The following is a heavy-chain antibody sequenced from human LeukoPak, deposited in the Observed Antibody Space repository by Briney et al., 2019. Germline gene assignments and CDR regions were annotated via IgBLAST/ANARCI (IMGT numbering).Heavy chain of an antibody. CDR3: ARAGGYCGRISCPYYFDY. D-gene: IGHD2-15*01. CDR2: ISSTSSYI. CDR1: GFTFSDYT. J-gene: IGHJ4*02. Sequence: GGSLRLSCAASGFTFSDYTMDWVRQAPGKGLEWVSSISSTSSYIYYADSVKGRFTISRDNAKNSLYLQMNRLRAEDTAVYYCARAGGYCGRISCPYYFDYWGQGSLVAVSS. V-gene: IGHV3-21*04.